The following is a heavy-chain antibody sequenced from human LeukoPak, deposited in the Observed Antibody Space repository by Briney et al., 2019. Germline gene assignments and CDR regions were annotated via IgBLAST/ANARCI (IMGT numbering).Heavy chain of an antibody. J-gene: IGHJ4*02. V-gene: IGHV1-2*02. CDR2: INPNSGAT. D-gene: IGHD6-13*01. CDR3: ASSGQQSI. CDR1: GYTITGYY. Sequence: ASVKVSCKASGYTITGYYMHWVRQPPGQGLEWMGWINPNSGATNYAQKFQGRVTMTRDTSISTAYMELSRLRSDDTAVYYCASSGQQSIWGQGTLVTVSS.